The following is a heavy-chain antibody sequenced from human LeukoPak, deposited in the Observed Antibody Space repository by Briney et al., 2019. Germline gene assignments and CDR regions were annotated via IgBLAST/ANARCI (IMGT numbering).Heavy chain of an antibody. CDR1: VGSISSSSDY. V-gene: IGHV4-39*07. CDR2: SCYSGST. J-gene: IGHJ6*03. D-gene: IGHD5-18*01. Sequence: SETLSLTCTVSVGSISSSSDYGGWIRQPPGKGLEWIGGSCYSGSTYCNPSRKSRVTISVDTSKNHFSLKLSSVTAADTAVYYCARKGVFLVVPAAIMWIQLWLPYYYYMDVWGKGTTVTVSS. CDR3: ARKGVFLVVPAAIMWIQLWLPYYYYMDV.